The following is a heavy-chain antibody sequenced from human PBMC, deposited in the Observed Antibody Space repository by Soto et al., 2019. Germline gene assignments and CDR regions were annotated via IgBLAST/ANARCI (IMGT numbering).Heavy chain of an antibody. CDR2: INPNSGGT. CDR3: ARERVVIGYYYYGMDV. CDR1: GYTFTGYY. D-gene: IGHD3-3*01. Sequence: ASVKVSCKASGYTFTGYYMHLVRQAPGQGLERMGWINPNSGGTNYAQKFQGRVTMTRDTSISTAYMKLSRLRSDDTAVYYCARERVVIGYYYYGMDVWGQGTTVTVS. V-gene: IGHV1-2*02. J-gene: IGHJ6*02.